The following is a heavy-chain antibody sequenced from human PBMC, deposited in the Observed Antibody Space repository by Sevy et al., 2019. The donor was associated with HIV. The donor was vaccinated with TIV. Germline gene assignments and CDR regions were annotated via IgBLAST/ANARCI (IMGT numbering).Heavy chain of an antibody. V-gene: IGHV3-15*01. CDR2: IKSKTDGGTT. J-gene: IGHJ6*03. Sequence: GGSLRLSCAASGLTFSNAWMSWLRQAPGKGLEWVGSIKSKTDGGTTDYAAPVKGRFTISRDDSKNTLYLQMNSLKTEDTAVYYCTTLYLALTTINRSYYYYMDVWGKRTTVTVSS. CDR1: GLTFSNAW. D-gene: IGHD5-12*01. CDR3: TTLYLALTTINRSYYYYMDV.